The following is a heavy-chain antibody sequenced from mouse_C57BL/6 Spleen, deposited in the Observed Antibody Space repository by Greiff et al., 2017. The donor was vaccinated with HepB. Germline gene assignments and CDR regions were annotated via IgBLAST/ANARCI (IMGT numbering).Heavy chain of an antibody. V-gene: IGHV1-22*01. J-gene: IGHJ3*01. D-gene: IGHD1-1*01. CDR1: GYTFTDYN. CDR2: INPNNGGT. Sequence: VQLKQSGPELVKPGASVKMSCKASGYTFTDYNMHWVKQSHGKSLEWIGYINPNNGGTSYNQKFKGKATLTVNKSSSTAYMELRSLTSEDAAVYYCAREGADSSSFAYWGQGTLVTVSA. CDR3: AREGADSSSFAY.